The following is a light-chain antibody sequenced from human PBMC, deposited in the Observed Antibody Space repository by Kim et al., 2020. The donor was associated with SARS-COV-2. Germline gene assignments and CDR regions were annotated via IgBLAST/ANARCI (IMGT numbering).Light chain of an antibody. CDR3: QQSNSYPLT. V-gene: IGKV1-16*02. CDR2: GAS. CDR1: QDISNH. J-gene: IGKJ4*01. Sequence: DIQMTQSPSPLSASLGDRVTITCRASQDISNHLAWFQQKPGKAPKSLIYGASTLQSGIPSKFSGSGSGTDFTLTISSLQPEDFATYYCQQSNSYPLTFGGGTKVDIK.